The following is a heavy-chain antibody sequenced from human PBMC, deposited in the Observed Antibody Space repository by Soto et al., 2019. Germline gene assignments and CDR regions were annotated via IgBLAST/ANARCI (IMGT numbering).Heavy chain of an antibody. D-gene: IGHD2-15*01. V-gene: IGHV3-7*01. Sequence: PGGSLRLSCAASGFTLSSYWMSWVRQAPGKGLEWVANIKQDGSEKNYVDSVKGRFTISRDNAKNSLYLQMNSLRADDTAVYYCARGLTKYCSRGSCYLFDYWGQGTLVTVSS. CDR1: GFTLSSYW. J-gene: IGHJ4*02. CDR3: ARGLTKYCSRGSCYLFDY. CDR2: IKQDGSEK.